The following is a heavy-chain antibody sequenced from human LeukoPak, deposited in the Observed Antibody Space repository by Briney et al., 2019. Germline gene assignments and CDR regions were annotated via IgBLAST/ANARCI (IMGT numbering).Heavy chain of an antibody. CDR3: ATIKRGSIFGYFDF. CDR2: LFDSVNT. Sequence: SETLSLTCTVSGGTISSHYWSWIRQPPGKGLEWIAYLFDSVNTKDNPSLQSRLTLSADTSKNQFSLRLSSVTAADTAVYYCATIKRGSIFGYFDFWGQGIKVTVSS. CDR1: GGTISSHY. D-gene: IGHD5-18*01. J-gene: IGHJ4*02. V-gene: IGHV4-59*11.